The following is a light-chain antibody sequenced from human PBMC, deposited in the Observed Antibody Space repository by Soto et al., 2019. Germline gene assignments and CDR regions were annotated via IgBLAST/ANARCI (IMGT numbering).Light chain of an antibody. V-gene: IGKV4-1*01. CDR2: WAS. J-gene: IGKJ2*01. CDR1: QSVLFTSTNKND. Sequence: DIVMTQSPESLAVSVGETVTIKCKSSQSVLFTSTNKNDLVWCQQKEGQPPRLLMFWASTRASGVPDRFSRKGSGPDFSLLLSNLHADNVAVYCCQQDFSLPHTFGQGTTLEIK. CDR3: QQDFSLPHT.